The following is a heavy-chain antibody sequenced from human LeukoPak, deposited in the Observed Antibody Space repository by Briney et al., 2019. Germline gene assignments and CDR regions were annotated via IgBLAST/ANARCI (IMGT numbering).Heavy chain of an antibody. J-gene: IGHJ4*02. D-gene: IGHD2-8*01. Sequence: PGGSLRLSCTASGFTFSDYYMSWIRQAPGKGLEWVSSISSSSSYIYYADSVKGRFTISRDNAKNSLYLQMNSLRAEDTAVYYCAREGIYCTNGVCYLASDYWGQGTLVTVSS. CDR3: AREGIYCTNGVCYLASDY. CDR1: GFTFSDYY. CDR2: ISSSSSYI. V-gene: IGHV3-11*06.